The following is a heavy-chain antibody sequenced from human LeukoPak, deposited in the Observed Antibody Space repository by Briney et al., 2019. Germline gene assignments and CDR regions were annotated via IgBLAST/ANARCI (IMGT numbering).Heavy chain of an antibody. CDR2: VSDTGRA. V-gene: IGHV4-4*07. CDR1: IVSLNTYF. Sequence: SETLSLTCTVSIVSLNTYFWTWVRQPARKGLEWIGRVSDTGRAYYNTSLERRVTISLETSKNQFSLKVTSVTAADTAVYYCARGKEMTRTSGYYSFDFWGQGTLVSVSS. CDR3: ARGKEMTRTSGYYSFDF. J-gene: IGHJ4*02. D-gene: IGHD3-9*01.